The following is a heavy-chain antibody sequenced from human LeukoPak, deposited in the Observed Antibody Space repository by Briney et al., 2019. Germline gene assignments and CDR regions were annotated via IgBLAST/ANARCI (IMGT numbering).Heavy chain of an antibody. V-gene: IGHV3-11*01. D-gene: IGHD3-10*01. CDR3: TRGRLWFGELYLGDYFDY. Sequence: GGSLRLSCAASGFTFSDYYMSWIRQAPGKGLEWVSYISSSGSTIYYADSVKGRFTISRDNAKNSLYLQMNSLRAEDTAVYYCTRGRLWFGELYLGDYFDYWGQGTLVTVSS. J-gene: IGHJ4*02. CDR1: GFTFSDYY. CDR2: ISSSGSTI.